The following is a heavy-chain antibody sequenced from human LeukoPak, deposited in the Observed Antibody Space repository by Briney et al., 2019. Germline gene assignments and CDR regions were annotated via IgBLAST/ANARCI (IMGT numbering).Heavy chain of an antibody. V-gene: IGHV3-64*01. CDR2: ITSSGSST. CDR1: GFIFYSYA. J-gene: IGHJ4*02. D-gene: IGHD3-16*02. CDR3: TRGPGYDYVWGTYRADY. Sequence: GGSLRLSCSASGFIFYSYAMHWVRQAPGRGLEYVAAITSSGSSTFHANSVKGRFTISRDNSKNTLYLQMGSLRPEGMAVYFCTRGPGYDYVWGTYRADYWGQGTLVTVSS.